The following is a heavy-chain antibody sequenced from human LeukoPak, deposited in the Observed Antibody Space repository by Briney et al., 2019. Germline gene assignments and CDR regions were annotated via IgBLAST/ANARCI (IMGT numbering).Heavy chain of an antibody. J-gene: IGHJ4*02. V-gene: IGHV4-34*01. Sequence: SETLSLTCAVYGGSFSGYYWSWIRQPPGKGLEWIGEINHSGSTNYTPSLKSRVTISVDTSKNQFSLKLSSVTAADTAVYYCARGHSSGVFDYWGQGTLVTVSS. CDR1: GGSFSGYY. CDR2: INHSGST. CDR3: ARGHSSGVFDY. D-gene: IGHD6-19*01.